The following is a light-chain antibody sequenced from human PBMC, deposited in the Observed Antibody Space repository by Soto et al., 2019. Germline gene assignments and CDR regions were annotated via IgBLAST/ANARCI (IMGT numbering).Light chain of an antibody. CDR1: SSDIGAYDY. CDR3: QSYDYNLSGVL. J-gene: IGLJ2*01. CDR2: EVN. Sequence: QSALTQPASLSGSPGQSITISCTGTSSDIGAYDYVSWFQQHPGKAPKLMISEVNNRPSGVPDRFSGSKSGTSASLAITGLQAEDEADYYCQSYDYNLSGVLFGGGTKVTVL. V-gene: IGLV2-14*01.